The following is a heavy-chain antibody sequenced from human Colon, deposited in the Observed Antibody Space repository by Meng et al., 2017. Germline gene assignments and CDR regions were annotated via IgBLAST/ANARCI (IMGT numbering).Heavy chain of an antibody. CDR3: ARFCSSTTCPEPYYFDF. CDR2: ISALSRYI. CDR1: GFTFDTYT. Sequence: EEQLLESGGTLVKPGGSLRLSCVASGFTFDTYTMNWVRQAPGKGLEWVSSISALSRYIDYADSVKGRFTISRDNARNSVFLQMDNVKAEDTAVYFCARFCSSTTCPEPYYFDFWGQGTLVTVSS. V-gene: IGHV3-21*01. D-gene: IGHD2-2*01. J-gene: IGHJ4*02.